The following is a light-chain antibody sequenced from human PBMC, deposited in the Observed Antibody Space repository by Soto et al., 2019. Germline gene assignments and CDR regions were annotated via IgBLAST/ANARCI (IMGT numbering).Light chain of an antibody. CDR1: SSSIGSNT. CDR2: GMN. Sequence: QSVLTQPPSASGTPGQRVTISCSGSSSSIGSNTVNWYQQLPGTAPKPLISGMNQRPSGVPDRFSGSKSCTSASLAISGLQSEDEADYYCAAWDDSLNGPVFGGGTKVTVL. V-gene: IGLV1-44*01. J-gene: IGLJ2*01. CDR3: AAWDDSLNGPV.